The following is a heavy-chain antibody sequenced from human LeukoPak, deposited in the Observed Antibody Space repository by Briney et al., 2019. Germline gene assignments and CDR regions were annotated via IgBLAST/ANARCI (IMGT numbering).Heavy chain of an antibody. Sequence: GESLKISCKGSGYSFTSYWIGWVRPMPGKGLEWMGIIYPGDPDTRYSPSFQGQVTISADKSISTAYLQWSSLKASDTAMYYCARLSIGSSGWYGFDYWGQGTLVTVSS. D-gene: IGHD6-19*01. CDR1: GYSFTSYW. CDR2: IYPGDPDT. CDR3: ARLSIGSSGWYGFDY. V-gene: IGHV5-51*01. J-gene: IGHJ4*02.